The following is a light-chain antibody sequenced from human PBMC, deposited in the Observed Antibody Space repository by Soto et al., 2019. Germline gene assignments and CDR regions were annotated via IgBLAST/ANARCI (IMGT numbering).Light chain of an antibody. CDR2: AAS. CDR3: QQANSFPLT. Sequence: DIQMTQSPDSVSASVGDTITITCRASQPISSWVAWYQQKPGQAPKLLIYAASTLQGGVPLRFSGSGSGTDFTLTINTLQPEDFATYYCQQANSFPLTFGGGTRVEVK. V-gene: IGKV1D-12*01. CDR1: QPISSW. J-gene: IGKJ4*01.